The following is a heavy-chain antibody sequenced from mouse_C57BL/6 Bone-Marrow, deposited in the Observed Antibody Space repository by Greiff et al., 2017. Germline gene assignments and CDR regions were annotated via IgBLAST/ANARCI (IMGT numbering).Heavy chain of an antibody. CDR3: TTPITTVVATDY. CDR1: GFNIKDDY. J-gene: IGHJ2*01. Sequence: VQLQQSGAELVRPGASVKLSCTASGFNIKDDYMHWVKQRPEQGLEWIGWIDPENGDTDYASKFQGKATITADTSSNTACLQLSSLTSEDTAVYYCTTPITTVVATDYWGQGTTLTVSS. CDR2: IDPENGDT. V-gene: IGHV14-4*01. D-gene: IGHD1-1*01.